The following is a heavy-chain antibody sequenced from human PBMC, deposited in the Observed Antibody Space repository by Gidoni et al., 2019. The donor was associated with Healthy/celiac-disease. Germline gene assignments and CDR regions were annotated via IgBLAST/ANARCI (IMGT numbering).Heavy chain of an antibody. CDR1: GFTFSSYA. J-gene: IGHJ4*02. V-gene: IGHV3-30*01. CDR3: ARGDFWSGYYNLLDY. CDR2: ISYDGSNK. D-gene: IGHD3-3*01. Sequence: QVQLVESGGGVVQPGRSLRLSCAASGFTFSSYAMHWVRQAPGKGLEWVAVISYDGSNKYYADSVKGRFTISRDNSKNTLYLQMNSLRAEDTAVYYCARGDFWSGYYNLLDYWGQGTLVTVSS.